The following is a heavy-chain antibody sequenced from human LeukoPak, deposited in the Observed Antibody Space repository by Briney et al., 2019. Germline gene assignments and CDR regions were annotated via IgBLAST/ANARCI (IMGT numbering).Heavy chain of an antibody. CDR1: GFTFGDYA. J-gene: IGHJ4*02. CDR2: ISGSGGST. D-gene: IGHD1-26*01. Sequence: GGSLRLSCTASGFTFGDYAMSWVRQAPGKGLEWVSAISGSGGSTYYADSVKGRFTISRDNSKNTLYLQMNSLRAEDTAVYYCAKTVGATGEFDYWGQGTLVTVSS. CDR3: AKTVGATGEFDY. V-gene: IGHV3-23*01.